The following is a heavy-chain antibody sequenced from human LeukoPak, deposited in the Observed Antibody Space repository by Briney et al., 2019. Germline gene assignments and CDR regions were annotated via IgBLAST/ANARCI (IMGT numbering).Heavy chain of an antibody. D-gene: IGHD3-9*01. CDR1: GYTFTSYG. CDR2: IGAYNGNT. J-gene: IGHJ1*01. CDR3: ARHVGWLLPPGYFQH. Sequence: GASVKVSCKASGYTFTSYGISWVRQAPGQGLEWMGWIGAYNGNTNYAQKLQGRVTMTTDTSTSTAYMELRSLRSDDTAVYYCARHVGWLLPPGYFQHWGQGTLVTVSS. V-gene: IGHV1-18*04.